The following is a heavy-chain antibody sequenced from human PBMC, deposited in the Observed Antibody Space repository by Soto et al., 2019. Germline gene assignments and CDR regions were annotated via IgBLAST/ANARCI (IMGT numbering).Heavy chain of an antibody. J-gene: IGHJ5*02. D-gene: IGHD6-19*01. CDR3: VRDEEWLVGNL. CDR1: GFTFSTYW. CDR2: INSDGNT. V-gene: IGHV3-74*01. Sequence: EVQLVESGGGLVQPGGSLRLSCAASGFTFSTYWMHWVRQAPGKGLVWVSRINSDGNTNYADSVKGRFTISRDNAKDTLYLQMNDLRAEDTALYYCVRDEEWLVGNLWGQGTLVTVSS.